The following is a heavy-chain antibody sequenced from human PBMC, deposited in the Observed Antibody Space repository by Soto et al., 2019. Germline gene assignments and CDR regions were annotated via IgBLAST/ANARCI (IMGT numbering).Heavy chain of an antibody. Sequence: SETLSLTCAVSGGSISSSNWWSWVRQPPGKGLEWIGEIYHSGSTNYNPSLKSRVTISVDKSKNQFSLKLSSVTAADKAVYYCARIGDFYYYYYGMDVWGQGTTVTVSS. J-gene: IGHJ6*02. CDR3: ARIGDFYYYYYGMDV. D-gene: IGHD3-3*01. CDR2: IYHSGST. CDR1: GGSISSSNW. V-gene: IGHV4-4*02.